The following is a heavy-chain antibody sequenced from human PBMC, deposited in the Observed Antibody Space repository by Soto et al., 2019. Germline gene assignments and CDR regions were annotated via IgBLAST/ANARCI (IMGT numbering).Heavy chain of an antibody. D-gene: IGHD6-6*01. CDR2: IGSGGGA. CDR3: AKYSSSFQFDY. J-gene: IGHJ4*02. CDR1: GLTFSSYD. Sequence: PGGSLRLSCAASGLTFSSYDMHWVRQATGKGLEWVSAIGSGGGAYYPGSVKGRFTISRDNSKNTLYLQMNSLRAEDTAVYYCAKYSSSFQFDYWGQGTLVTVSS. V-gene: IGHV3-13*01.